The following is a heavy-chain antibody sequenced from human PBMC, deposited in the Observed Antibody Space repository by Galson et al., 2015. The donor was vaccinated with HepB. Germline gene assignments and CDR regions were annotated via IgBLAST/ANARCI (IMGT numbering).Heavy chain of an antibody. Sequence: TLSLTCTVSGGSISSYYWSWIRQPPGKGLEWIGYIYYSGSTNYNPSLKSRVTISVDTSKNQSSLKLSSVTAADTAVYYCARGWIQLWLPTRRWGATDAFDIWGQGTMVTVSS. D-gene: IGHD5-18*01. J-gene: IGHJ3*02. CDR2: IYYSGST. CDR3: ARGWIQLWLPTRRWGATDAFDI. V-gene: IGHV4-59*01. CDR1: GGSISSYY.